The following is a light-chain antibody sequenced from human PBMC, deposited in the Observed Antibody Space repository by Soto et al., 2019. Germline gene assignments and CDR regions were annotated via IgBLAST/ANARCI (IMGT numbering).Light chain of an antibody. CDR3: QQRSDWSSIT. V-gene: IGKV3-11*01. Sequence: ELVLTQAPARLWSSSGGAAILSCRASQYVGTRLAWYQHKPVQAPRLLSYYTSTRATGIPARFSGSGSGTAFTLTISSLEPEDFAVYYCQQRSDWSSITVGQGTRLEIK. CDR1: QYVGTR. J-gene: IGKJ5*01. CDR2: YTS.